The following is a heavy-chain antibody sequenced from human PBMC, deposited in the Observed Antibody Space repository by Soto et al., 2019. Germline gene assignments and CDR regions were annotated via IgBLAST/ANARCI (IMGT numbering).Heavy chain of an antibody. V-gene: IGHV3-21*01. CDR3: ARAGFGEFPYYQLSSMHV. J-gene: IGHJ6*02. CDR1: VFSFSDYS. CDR2: ISRNTEYI. D-gene: IGHD3-10*01. Sequence: GGSLGLSSAASVFSFSDYSMNWVRQAPGKGLEWVSSISRNTEYIYYPDSVTGRFTISRDNAKDSLYLQMDSLRAEDTAVYYCARAGFGEFPYYQLSSMHVWGQGTRVTVSS.